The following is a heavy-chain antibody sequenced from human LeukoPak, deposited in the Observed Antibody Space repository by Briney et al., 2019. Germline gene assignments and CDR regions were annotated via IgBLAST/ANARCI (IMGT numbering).Heavy chain of an antibody. CDR3: VRDRGDGRNYYYGMDV. Sequence: EGPLRLSCAASGFTFSDFWMHCVRHAPGKEMAWVSRILGDGSSTSYAASVEGLFTISRDNAKNTLYLLMNSLRAEDTAVYYGVRDRGDGRNYYYGMDVWGQGTTVTVSS. CDR2: ILGDGSST. D-gene: IGHD3-16*01. J-gene: IGHJ6*02. CDR1: GFTFSDFW. V-gene: IGHV3-74*01.